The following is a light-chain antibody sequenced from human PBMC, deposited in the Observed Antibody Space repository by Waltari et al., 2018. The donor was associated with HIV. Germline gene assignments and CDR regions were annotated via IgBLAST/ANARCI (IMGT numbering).Light chain of an antibody. J-gene: IGLJ3*02. CDR2: GDN. CDR1: TSNIGADSG. Sequence: QSVLTQPPSVSGAPGQTVTISCTGTTSNIGADSGVHWYQQSPGRGPRLLLYGDNNRPSGVPGRFSGSRSGTSASLTITGLQAEDVAHYYCQSFDNSRGGPWVFGGGTSLTVL. V-gene: IGLV1-40*01. CDR3: QSFDNSRGGPWV.